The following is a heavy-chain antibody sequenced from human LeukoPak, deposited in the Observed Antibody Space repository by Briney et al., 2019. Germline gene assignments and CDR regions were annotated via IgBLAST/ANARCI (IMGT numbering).Heavy chain of an antibody. Sequence: GGSLRLSCAASGFTFSSYVMSWVRQAPGKGLEWVSAIGGGGGSTYYADSVKGRFTISRDNSKNTLYLQMNSLRAEDTAVYYCARFEGTSLHFDYWGQGTLVTVSS. CDR1: GFTFSSYV. CDR3: ARFEGTSLHFDY. J-gene: IGHJ4*02. D-gene: IGHD2-2*01. V-gene: IGHV3-23*01. CDR2: IGGGGGST.